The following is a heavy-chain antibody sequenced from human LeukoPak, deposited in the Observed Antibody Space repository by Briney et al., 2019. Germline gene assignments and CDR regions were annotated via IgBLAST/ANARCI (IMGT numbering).Heavy chain of an antibody. CDR2: IKQDGSEK. D-gene: IGHD3-16*02. CDR3: ARDSSYDYVWGSYRYWGYFDY. Sequence: PGGSLRFSCAASGFTFSSYWMSWVRQAPGKGLEWVANIKQDGSEKYYVDSVKGRFTISRDNAKNSLYLQMNSLRAEDTAVYYCARDSSYDYVWGSYRYWGYFDYWGQGTLVTVSS. V-gene: IGHV3-7*01. CDR1: GFTFSSYW. J-gene: IGHJ4*02.